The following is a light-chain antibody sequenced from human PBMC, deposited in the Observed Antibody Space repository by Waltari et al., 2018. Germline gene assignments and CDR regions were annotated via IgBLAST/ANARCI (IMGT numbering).Light chain of an antibody. CDR1: SGDIGTFKY. CDR3: SSYAGNNHLI. CDR2: EIS. Sequence: QSALTQPPYASGSPGQSLTISCTGSSGDIGTFKYVSWYQQHPGKAPKVIIYEISKRPSGVPGRFSASKSDNTASLTVSGLQSDDEAIYYCSSYAGNNHLIFGGGTRVTVL. V-gene: IGLV2-8*01. J-gene: IGLJ2*01.